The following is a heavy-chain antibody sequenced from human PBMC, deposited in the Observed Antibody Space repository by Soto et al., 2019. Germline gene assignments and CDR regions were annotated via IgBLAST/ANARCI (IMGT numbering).Heavy chain of an antibody. D-gene: IGHD3-22*01. CDR3: ARGNDDSSGYYFDY. Sequence: SETLSLTCTVYGGSFGGYSWSWVRHPPGKGLGWLGEINHSGSTNYNPPLKSRVTISVDTSKNQFSLKLSSVTAADTAVYYCARGNDDSSGYYFDYWGQGTLVTVSS. V-gene: IGHV4-34*01. J-gene: IGHJ4*02. CDR1: GGSFGGYS. CDR2: INHSGST.